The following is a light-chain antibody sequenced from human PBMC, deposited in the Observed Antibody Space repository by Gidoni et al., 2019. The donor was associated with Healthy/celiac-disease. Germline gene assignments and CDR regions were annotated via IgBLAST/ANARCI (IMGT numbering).Light chain of an antibody. CDR3: QQYYSNPRT. Sequence: DIVMTQSPESLAVSLGERATINCKSSQNVLYSSNNKNYLAWYQQKPGQPPKLLIYWASTRESGVPDRFSGSGSGTDFTLTIISLQAEDVAVYYCQQYYSNPRTFGQGTKVEIK. V-gene: IGKV4-1*01. CDR1: QNVLYSSNNKNY. CDR2: WAS. J-gene: IGKJ1*01.